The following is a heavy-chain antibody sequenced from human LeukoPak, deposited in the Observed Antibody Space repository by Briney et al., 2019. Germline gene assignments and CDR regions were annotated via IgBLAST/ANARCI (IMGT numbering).Heavy chain of an antibody. Sequence: PSETLSLTCTVSGGSISSYYWSWIRQPPGKGLEWIGYIYYSGSTNYNPSLKSRVTISVDTSKNQFSLKLSSVTAADTAVYYCARAGVLRYFDWLDSGYYFDYWGQGTLVTVSS. CDR3: ARAGVLRYFDWLDSGYYFDY. CDR2: IYYSGST. D-gene: IGHD3-9*01. CDR1: GGSISSYY. J-gene: IGHJ4*02. V-gene: IGHV4-59*01.